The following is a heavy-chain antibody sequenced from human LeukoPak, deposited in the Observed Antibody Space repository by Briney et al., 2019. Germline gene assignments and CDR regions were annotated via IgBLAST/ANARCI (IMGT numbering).Heavy chain of an antibody. V-gene: IGHV4-39*07. Sequence: SETLSLTCTVSGGSISSYIYYWGWIRQPPGKGLEWIGSIYYSGTTYYNPSLKSRVTISVDTSKNQFSLKLSSVTAADTAVYYCARPTEHIAAAGYWYFDLWGRGTLVTVSS. CDR3: ARPTEHIAAAGYWYFDL. CDR2: IYYSGTT. J-gene: IGHJ2*01. CDR1: GGSISSYIYY. D-gene: IGHD6-13*01.